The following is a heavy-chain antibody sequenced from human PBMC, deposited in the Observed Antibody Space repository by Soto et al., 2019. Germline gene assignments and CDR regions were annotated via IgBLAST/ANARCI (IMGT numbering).Heavy chain of an antibody. D-gene: IGHD3-10*01. CDR2: IYSTGAT. V-gene: IGHV4-4*07. CDR3: AKAVGIRGVYNWFDP. J-gene: IGHJ5*02. CDR1: GGSINSYY. Sequence: QVLLQESGPGLVKPSETLSLTCTVSGGSINSYYWSWIRQSAGKGLEWIGRIYSTGATNYNPALKSRVTMSVDTSKNQFSLRLTSVTAADTAVYFCAKAVGIRGVYNWFDPWGRGILVTVSS.